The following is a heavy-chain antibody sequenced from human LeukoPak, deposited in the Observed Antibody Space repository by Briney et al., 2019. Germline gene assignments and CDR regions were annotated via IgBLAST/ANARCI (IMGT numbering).Heavy chain of an antibody. CDR1: GFSFRSFW. D-gene: IGHD3-10*01. CDR2: IKSKTDGGTT. J-gene: IGHJ4*02. CDR3: TTVGDGNTIGDYFDY. V-gene: IGHV3-15*01. Sequence: PGGSLRLSCAASGFSFRSFWMSWVRQAPGKGLEWVGRIKSKTDGGTTDYAAPVKGRFTISRDDSKNTLYLQMNSLKTEDTAVYYCTTVGDGNTIGDYFDYWGQGTLVTVSS.